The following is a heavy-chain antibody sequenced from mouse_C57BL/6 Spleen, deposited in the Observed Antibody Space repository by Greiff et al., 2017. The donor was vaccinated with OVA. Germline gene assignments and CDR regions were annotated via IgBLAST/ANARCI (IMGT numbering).Heavy chain of an antibody. J-gene: IGHJ4*01. D-gene: IGHD2-2*01. V-gene: IGHV1-64*01. Sequence: QVQLQQSGAELVKPGASVKLSCKASGYTFTSYWMHWVKQRPGQGLEWIGMIHPNSGSTNYNEKFKSKAKLTVDKSSSTAYMQLSSLTSEDSAVYYCALSYYGDDGDAMDYWGQGTSVTVSS. CDR3: ALSYYGDDGDAMDY. CDR2: IHPNSGST. CDR1: GYTFTSYW.